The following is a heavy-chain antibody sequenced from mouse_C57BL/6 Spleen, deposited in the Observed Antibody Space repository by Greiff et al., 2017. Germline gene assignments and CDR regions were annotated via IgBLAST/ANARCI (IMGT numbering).Heavy chain of an antibody. CDR2: ISYDGSN. Sequence: ESGPGLVKPSQSLSLTCSVTGYSITSGYYWNWIRQFPGNKLEWMGYISYDGSNNYNPSLKNRISITRDTSKNQFFLKLNSVTTEDTATYYCARDSSIYWYFEVWGTGTTVTVSS. CDR3: ARDSSIYWYFEV. D-gene: IGHD1-1*01. V-gene: IGHV3-6*01. CDR1: GYSITSGYY. J-gene: IGHJ1*03.